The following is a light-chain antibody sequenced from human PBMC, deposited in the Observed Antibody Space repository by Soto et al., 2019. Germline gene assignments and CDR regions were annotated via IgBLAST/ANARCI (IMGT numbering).Light chain of an antibody. Sequence: DIQLTQSPSSLSASVGDRVTITCQTSQSINTHLYWYQQKPGKPPKLLIHAISSLQRGVTSRFSGSGSGTDFTLTISSMQHEDVATYYCQKYNSAPQTFGQWTKG. V-gene: IGKV1-27*01. CDR1: QSINTH. CDR2: AIS. CDR3: QKYNSAPQT. J-gene: IGKJ1*01.